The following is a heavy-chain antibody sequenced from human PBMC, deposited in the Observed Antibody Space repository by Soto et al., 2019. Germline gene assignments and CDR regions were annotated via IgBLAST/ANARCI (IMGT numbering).Heavy chain of an antibody. CDR2: IIPILGTA. CDR1: GGTFSSYA. V-gene: IGHV1-69*10. D-gene: IGHD2-21*02. J-gene: IGHJ5*02. CDR3: ARSVVVTAGFDP. Sequence: SVKVSCKASGGTFSSYAISWVRQAPGQGLEWMGGIIPILGTANYAQKFQGRVTITADKSTSTAYMELSSLRSEDTAVYYCARSVVVTAGFDPWGQGTLVTVSS.